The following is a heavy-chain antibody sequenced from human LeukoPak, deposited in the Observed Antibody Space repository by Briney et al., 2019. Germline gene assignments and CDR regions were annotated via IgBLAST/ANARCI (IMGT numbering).Heavy chain of an antibody. D-gene: IGHD4-17*01. CDR3: AKGAFPRATVTTLAGDY. CDR1: GFTFDDYA. V-gene: IGHV3-9*01. Sequence: GGSLRLSCAASGFTFDDYAMHWVRQAPGKGLEWVSGISWNSGSIGYANSVKGRFTISRDNAKNSLYLQMNSLRAEDTALYYCAKGAFPRATVTTLAGDYWGQGTLVTVSS. CDR2: ISWNSGSI. J-gene: IGHJ4*02.